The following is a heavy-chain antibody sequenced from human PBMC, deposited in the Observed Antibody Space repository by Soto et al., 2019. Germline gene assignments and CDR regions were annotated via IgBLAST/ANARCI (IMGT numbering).Heavy chain of an antibody. Sequence: SETLSLTCTVSGGSISSGGYYWSWIRQHPGKGLEWIGYIYYSGSTYYNPSLKSRVTISVDTSKNQFSLKLSSVTAADTAVYYCARGDDILTGYTPGAFDIWGQGTMVTVSS. J-gene: IGHJ3*02. CDR3: ARGDDILTGYTPGAFDI. CDR2: IYYSGST. D-gene: IGHD3-9*01. CDR1: GGSISSGGYY. V-gene: IGHV4-31*03.